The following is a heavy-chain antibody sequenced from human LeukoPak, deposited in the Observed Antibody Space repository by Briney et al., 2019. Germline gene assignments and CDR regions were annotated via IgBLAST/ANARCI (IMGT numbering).Heavy chain of an antibody. V-gene: IGHV4-59*01. Sequence: PSETLSLTCTVSGGSISSYYWGWIRQPPGKGLEWIGYIYYSGSTNYNPSLKSRVTISVDTSKNQFSLKLSSVTAADTAVYYCARGYYDFWSGSNWFDPWGQGTLVTVSS. CDR2: IYYSGST. J-gene: IGHJ5*02. CDR3: ARGYYDFWSGSNWFDP. CDR1: GGSISSYY. D-gene: IGHD3-3*01.